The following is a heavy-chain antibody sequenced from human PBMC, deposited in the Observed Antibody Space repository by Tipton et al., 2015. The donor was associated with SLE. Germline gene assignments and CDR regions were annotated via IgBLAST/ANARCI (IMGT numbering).Heavy chain of an antibody. D-gene: IGHD2-15*01. Sequence: TLSLTCTVSGDSFSSGSSSWNWVRQPAGKGLEWIGLIYNSGITNYNPSLQSRVTLSVDMFKNQFSLRLSSVTAADTGVYYCVKSVVVVSPRDYYYYMDVWGKGTTVTVSS. V-gene: IGHV4-61*02. CDR1: GDSFSSGSSS. J-gene: IGHJ6*03. CDR2: IYNSGIT. CDR3: VKSVVVVSPRDYYYYMDV.